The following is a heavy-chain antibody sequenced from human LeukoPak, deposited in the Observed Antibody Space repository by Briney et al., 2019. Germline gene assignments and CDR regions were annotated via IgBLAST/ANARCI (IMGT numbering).Heavy chain of an antibody. Sequence: GGSLRLSCAASGFTVSSNNMSWVRQAPGKGLECISVIYSGGSTDYADSVKGRLTISRDNSKNTLYLQMNSLRAEDTAVYYCARVVDHDYGDYYLDYWGQGTLVTVSS. CDR1: GFTVSSNN. D-gene: IGHD4-17*01. V-gene: IGHV3-53*01. CDR3: ARVVDHDYGDYYLDY. CDR2: IYSGGST. J-gene: IGHJ4*02.